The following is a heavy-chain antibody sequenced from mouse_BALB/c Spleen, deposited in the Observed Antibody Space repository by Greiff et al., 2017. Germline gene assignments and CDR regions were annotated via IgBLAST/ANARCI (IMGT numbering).Heavy chain of an antibody. J-gene: IGHJ1*01. CDR3: ARSDGYRGYFDV. V-gene: IGHV1-31*01. D-gene: IGHD2-3*01. Sequence: VQLQQSGPELMKPGASVKISCKASGYSFTSYYMHWVKQSHGKSLEWIGYIDPFNGGTSYNQKFKGKATLTVDESSSTAYMQLSSLTSEDSAVYYCARSDGYRGYFDVWGAGTTVTVSS. CDR2: IDPFNGGT. CDR1: GYSFTSYY.